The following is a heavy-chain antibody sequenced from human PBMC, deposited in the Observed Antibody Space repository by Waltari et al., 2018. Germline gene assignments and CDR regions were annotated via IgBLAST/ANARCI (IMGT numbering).Heavy chain of an antibody. CDR3: AQFGSGWYVGWFDP. D-gene: IGHD6-19*01. Sequence: QVQLQESGPGLVKPSETLSLTCTVSGGSISSHYWSWIRQPPGKGLEWIGYIYYSGSTNYNPSLKSRVTISVDTSKNQFSLKLSSVTAADTAVYYCAQFGSGWYVGWFDPWGQGTLVTVSS. J-gene: IGHJ5*02. CDR1: GGSISSHY. CDR2: IYYSGST. V-gene: IGHV4-59*11.